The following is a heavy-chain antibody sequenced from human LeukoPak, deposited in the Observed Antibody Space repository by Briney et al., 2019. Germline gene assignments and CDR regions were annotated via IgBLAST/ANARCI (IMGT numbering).Heavy chain of an antibody. CDR3: ARSSTSWTYYYCGMDV. D-gene: IGHD2-2*01. CDR1: VGSISIYY. V-gene: IGHV4-59*08. J-gene: IGHJ6*02. Sequence: PSETLSLTCTVSVGSISIYYWSWIRHPPGEGVGWIGYIYYSGSTNYNPSLKSRVTISVDTSKNQFSLKLSSVTAADTAVYYCARSSTSWTYYYCGMDVWGQGTTVTVSS. CDR2: IYYSGST.